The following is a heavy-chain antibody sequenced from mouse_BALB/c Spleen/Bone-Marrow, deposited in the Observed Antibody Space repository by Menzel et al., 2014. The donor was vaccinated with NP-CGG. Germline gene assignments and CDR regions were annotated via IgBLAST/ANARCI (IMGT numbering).Heavy chain of an antibody. CDR1: GFSLTGYG. Sequence: QVQLKESGPGLVAPSQSLSITCTVSGFSLTGYGVNWVRQPPGKGLEWLGMIWGDGSTDYNSALKSRLSISKDNSKSQVFLKMNSLQTDDTARYYCARTLGHYATDYWGQGTSVTVSS. CDR2: IWGDGST. D-gene: IGHD4-1*01. V-gene: IGHV2-6-7*01. CDR3: ARTLGHYATDY. J-gene: IGHJ4*01.